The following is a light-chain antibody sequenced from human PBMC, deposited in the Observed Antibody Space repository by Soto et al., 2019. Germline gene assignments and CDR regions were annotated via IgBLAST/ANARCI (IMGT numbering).Light chain of an antibody. J-gene: IGLJ2*01. CDR1: SSNIGSNY. CDR3: AACDDSLSGVV. CDR2: RNN. Sequence: QSVLTQPPSASGTPGQRVTISCSGSSSNIGSNYVYWYQQLPGTAPKLLIYRNNQRPSGVPDRFSGSKSGTSASLAISGLRFEDEADYYCAACDDSLSGVVFCGGTKLTVL. V-gene: IGLV1-47*01.